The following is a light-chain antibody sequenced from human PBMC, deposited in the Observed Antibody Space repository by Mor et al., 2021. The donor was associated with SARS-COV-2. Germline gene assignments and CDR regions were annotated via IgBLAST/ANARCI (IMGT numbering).Light chain of an antibody. CDR1: QSISSW. V-gene: IGKV1-5*03. Sequence: CRASQSISSWLAWYQQKAGKAPKILVYEASSLESGVPSRFSGSGYGTEFTLTISSLQPDDIATYYCQHYNRYPVTFGGGTKVEIK. CDR3: QHYNRYPVT. CDR2: EAS. J-gene: IGKJ4*01.